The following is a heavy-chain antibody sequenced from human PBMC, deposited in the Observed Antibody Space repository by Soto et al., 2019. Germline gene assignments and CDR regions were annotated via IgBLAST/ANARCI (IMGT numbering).Heavy chain of an antibody. J-gene: IGHJ6*04. V-gene: IGHV3-11*05. CDR2: ISSSSSYT. CDR3: AREVVAVSGRAFLRYYYGMAV. CDR1: GFTFSDYY. Sequence: QEYLVESGGGLVKPGGSLRLSCAAYGFTFSDYYMTWIRQAPGKGLEWVSHISSSSSYTNYADSEKGRFTNSRDNAKNXLXLXXNSRSAEDTAVHYCAREVVAVSGRAFLRYYYGMAVWGEGITVTVSS. D-gene: IGHD3-22*01.